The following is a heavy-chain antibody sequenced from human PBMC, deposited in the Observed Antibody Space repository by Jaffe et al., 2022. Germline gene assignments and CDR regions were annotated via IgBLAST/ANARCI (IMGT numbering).Heavy chain of an antibody. CDR1: GFTFSLYG. Sequence: QVQLVESGGGVVQPGGSLRLSCAASGFTFSLYGMHWVRQAPGKGLEWVAFIRYDGINEHYGDSVKGRFTISRDNSKNTLYLQMNSLRAEDTAVYYCAVVHLGELSHFEFWGQGTLVTVSS. V-gene: IGHV3-30*02. CDR3: AVVHLGELSHFEF. D-gene: IGHD3-16*02. J-gene: IGHJ4*02. CDR2: IRYDGINE.